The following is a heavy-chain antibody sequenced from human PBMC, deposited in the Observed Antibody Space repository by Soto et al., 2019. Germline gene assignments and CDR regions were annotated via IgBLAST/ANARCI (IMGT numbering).Heavy chain of an antibody. Sequence: QVQLVQSGAEVKKPGSSVKVSRKASGGTFSSYAISWVRQAPGQGLEWMGGIIPIFGTANYAQKFQGRVTITADESTSTAYMELSSLRSEDTAVYYCASAKTYSSSWYYYYYGMDVWGQGTTVTVSS. D-gene: IGHD6-13*01. CDR1: GGTFSSYA. CDR2: IIPIFGTA. J-gene: IGHJ6*02. V-gene: IGHV1-69*01. CDR3: ASAKTYSSSWYYYYYGMDV.